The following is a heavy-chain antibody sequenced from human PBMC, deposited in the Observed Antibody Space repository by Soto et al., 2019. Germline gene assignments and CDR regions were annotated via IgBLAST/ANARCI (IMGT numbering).Heavy chain of an antibody. D-gene: IGHD3-22*01. CDR1: GFTFSSYS. J-gene: IGHJ4*02. V-gene: IGHV3-48*02. Sequence: PGGSLRLSCAASGFTFSSYSMNWVRQAPGKGLEWVSYISSSSSTIYYADSVKGRFTISRDNAKNSLYLQMNSQRDEDTAVYYCARDGPNPYYYDSSGYFHPLDYWGQGTLVTVSS. CDR3: ARDGPNPYYYDSSGYFHPLDY. CDR2: ISSSSSTI.